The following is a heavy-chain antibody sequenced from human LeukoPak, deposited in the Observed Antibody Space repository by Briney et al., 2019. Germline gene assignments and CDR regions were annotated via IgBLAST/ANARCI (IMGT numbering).Heavy chain of an antibody. Sequence: GGSLRLSCAASGFTVSSNYMSWVRRAPGKGLEWVSVIYSGGSTYYADSVKGRFTISRDNSKNTLYLQMNSLRAEDTAVYYCAREYSGYNYYYGMDVWGQGTTVTVSS. J-gene: IGHJ6*02. CDR1: GFTVSSNY. CDR2: IYSGGST. V-gene: IGHV3-53*01. CDR3: AREYSGYNYYYGMDV. D-gene: IGHD5-12*01.